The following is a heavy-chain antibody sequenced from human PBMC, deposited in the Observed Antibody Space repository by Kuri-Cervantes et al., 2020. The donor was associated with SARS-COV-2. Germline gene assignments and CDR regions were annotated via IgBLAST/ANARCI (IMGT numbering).Heavy chain of an antibody. CDR2: INHSGST. D-gene: IGHD6-13*01. Sequence: SETLSLTCAVYGGSFSGYYWSRIRQPPGKGLEWIGEINHSGSTNYNPSLKSRVTISVDTSKNQFSLKLSSVTAADTAVYYCAILAAAGTDYFDYWGQGTLVTVSS. V-gene: IGHV4-34*01. CDR1: GGSFSGYY. J-gene: IGHJ4*02. CDR3: AILAAAGTDYFDY.